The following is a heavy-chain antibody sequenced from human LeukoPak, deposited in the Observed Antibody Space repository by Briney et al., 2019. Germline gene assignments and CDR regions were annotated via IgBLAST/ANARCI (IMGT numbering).Heavy chain of an antibody. CDR3: ARTPYYYGMDV. J-gene: IGHJ6*02. CDR2: INGDGSST. D-gene: IGHD3-16*01. V-gene: IGHV3-74*01. CDR1: GFTFSSYN. Sequence: GRSLRLSCTASGFTFSSYNMHWVRQAPGKGLVWVSRINGDGSSTTYADPVKGRFTISRDNAENTLFLQMNSLRADDTAVYFCARTPYYYGMDVWGQGTTVTVSS.